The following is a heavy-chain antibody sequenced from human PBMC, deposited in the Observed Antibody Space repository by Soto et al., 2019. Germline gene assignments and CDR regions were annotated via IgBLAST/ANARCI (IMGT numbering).Heavy chain of an antibody. CDR2: IYYSGST. CDR3: ARGNWGRWFDP. J-gene: IGHJ5*02. V-gene: IGHV4-59*08. D-gene: IGHD7-27*01. Sequence: QVQLQESGPGLVKPSETLSLTCTVSGGSISSYYWSWIRQPPGKGLEWIGYIYYSGSTNYNPSLKSRVTISVDTSKNQFSLKLSSVTAADTAVYYCARGNWGRWFDPWGQGTLVTVSS. CDR1: GGSISSYY.